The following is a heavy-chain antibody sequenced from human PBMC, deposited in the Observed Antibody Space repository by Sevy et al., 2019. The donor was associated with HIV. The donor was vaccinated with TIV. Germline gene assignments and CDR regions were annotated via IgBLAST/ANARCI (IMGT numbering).Heavy chain of an antibody. CDR1: GGSISSYY. D-gene: IGHD5-12*01. J-gene: IGHJ4*02. CDR2: IYYSGST. V-gene: IGHV4-59*01. Sequence: SETLSLTCTVSGGSISSYYWSWIRQPPGKGLEWIGYIYYSGSTNYNPSLKSRVTISVDTSKNQCSLKLSSVTAADTAVDYCARWVDGYNYMDYWGQGTLVTVSS. CDR3: ARWVDGYNYMDY.